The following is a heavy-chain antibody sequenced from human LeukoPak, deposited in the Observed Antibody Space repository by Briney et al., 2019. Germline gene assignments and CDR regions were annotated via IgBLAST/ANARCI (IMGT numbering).Heavy chain of an antibody. D-gene: IGHD3-3*01. CDR2: IYYNGST. V-gene: IGHV4-59*01. CDR1: GGSISSYY. CDR3: ARMSGYRAPFDY. J-gene: IGHJ4*02. Sequence: SETLSLTCTVSGGSISSYYWSWIRQPPGNGLEWIGYIYYNGSTNYNPSLKSRITISVDTSKNQFSLKLSSVTAADTAVYYCARMSGYRAPFDYWGQGTLVTVSS.